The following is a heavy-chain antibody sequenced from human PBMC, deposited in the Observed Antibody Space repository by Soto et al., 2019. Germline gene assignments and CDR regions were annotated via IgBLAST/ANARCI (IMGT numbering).Heavy chain of an antibody. J-gene: IGHJ4*02. CDR1: GDAFTNYI. CDR2: IIPMFGTP. CDR3: ARGRDQPPVGLYFDF. V-gene: IGHV1-69*01. Sequence: QVQLVQSGAEVKKPGSSEKASCKASGDAFTNYIFDWVRQAPGQGLEWMGGIIPMFGTPKYAQTFQDRVTISADVSTGTAYLERTSLRFDDPAVYYCARGRDQPPVGLYFDFWGERPRVTVSS. D-gene: IGHD1-26*01.